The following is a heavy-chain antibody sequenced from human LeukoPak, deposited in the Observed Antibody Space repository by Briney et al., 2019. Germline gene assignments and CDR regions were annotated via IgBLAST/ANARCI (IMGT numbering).Heavy chain of an antibody. CDR1: GFTFSSYE. CDR3: ARHLYASGRYSAFDV. V-gene: IGHV3-48*03. J-gene: IGHJ3*01. CDR2: ISVSGNTI. Sequence: GGSLRLSCAASGFTFSSYEVNWVRQAPGRGLEWVSYISVSGNTIYYANSVKGRFTISRDNARNSLYLQMNSLRAEDTAVYYCARHLYASGRYSAFDVWGRGTMVTVSS. D-gene: IGHD3-10*01.